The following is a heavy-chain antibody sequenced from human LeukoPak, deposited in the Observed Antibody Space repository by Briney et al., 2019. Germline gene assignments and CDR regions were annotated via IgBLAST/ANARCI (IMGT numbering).Heavy chain of an antibody. J-gene: IGHJ4*02. CDR3: AKYRRVWGSSEDY. V-gene: IGHV3-23*01. Sequence: QSGGSLRLSCAASGFTFSSYSMTWVRQAPGKGLEWVSAISGSGGSTYYADSVKGRFTISRDNSKNTLYLQMNSLRAEDTAVYYCAKYRRVWGSSEDYWGQGTLVTVSS. CDR2: ISGSGGST. CDR1: GFTFSSYS. D-gene: IGHD3-16*01.